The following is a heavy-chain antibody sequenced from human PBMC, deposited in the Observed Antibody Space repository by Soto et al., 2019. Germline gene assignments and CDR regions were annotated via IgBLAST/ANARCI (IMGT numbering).Heavy chain of an antibody. CDR3: AKDGAIAAADYFFDY. J-gene: IGHJ4*02. V-gene: IGHV3-30*18. CDR1: GFTFSNYA. Sequence: QVPLVESGGGVVQPGRSLKLSCAASGFTFSNYAIHWVRQAPGKGLEWVAVIASDGKDKRYADSVKGRFTISRDNSKNTVYLRMNSLRGEDTAVYYCAKDGAIAAADYFFDYWGQGSLVTVSS. D-gene: IGHD6-13*01. CDR2: IASDGKDK.